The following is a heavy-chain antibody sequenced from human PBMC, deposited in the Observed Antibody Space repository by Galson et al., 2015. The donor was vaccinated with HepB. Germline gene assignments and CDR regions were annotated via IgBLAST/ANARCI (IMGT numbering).Heavy chain of an antibody. CDR2: TKEDGSLK. CDR1: GFTFSRYY. J-gene: IGHJ4*02. V-gene: IGHV3-7*03. Sequence: SLRLSCAGSGFTFSRYYMGWVRQAPGKGLEWVADTKEDGSLKYYSDSVKGRFTISRDNAKNLLFLQMNSLRAEDTALYYCARDPDTDMVNFDHWGQGTLVTVSS. D-gene: IGHD5-18*01. CDR3: ARDPDTDMVNFDH.